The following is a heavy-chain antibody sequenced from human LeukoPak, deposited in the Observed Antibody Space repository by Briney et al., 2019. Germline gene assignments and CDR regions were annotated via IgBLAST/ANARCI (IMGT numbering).Heavy chain of an antibody. Sequence: ASVKVSCKASGYIFNHHGISWVRQAPGQGLEWMGWIGCFNGDTHYAQKFQGRVTMTTDTSTTTAYMELRSLRSDDTALYYCARDPTNTSGRYAYFDYWGQGTLVTVSS. CDR3: ARDPTNTSGRYAYFDY. CDR2: IGCFNGDT. V-gene: IGHV1-18*01. D-gene: IGHD6-19*01. CDR1: GYIFNHHG. J-gene: IGHJ4*02.